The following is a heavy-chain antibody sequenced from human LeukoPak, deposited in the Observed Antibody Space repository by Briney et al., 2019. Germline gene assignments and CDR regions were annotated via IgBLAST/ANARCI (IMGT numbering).Heavy chain of an antibody. J-gene: IGHJ4*02. CDR2: INSNGGRT. CDR3: TKRHDYYETSGYYPDFDF. CDR1: GFTFSTYA. Sequence: EPGGSLRLSCAGSGFTFSTYAMSWVRQAPGKVLEWVSSINSNGGRTYYADSVKGRFTISRDNSENTLYLQMNSLRAEDTALYYCTKRHDYYETSGYYPDFDFWGQGTLVSVSP. V-gene: IGHV3-23*01. D-gene: IGHD3-22*01.